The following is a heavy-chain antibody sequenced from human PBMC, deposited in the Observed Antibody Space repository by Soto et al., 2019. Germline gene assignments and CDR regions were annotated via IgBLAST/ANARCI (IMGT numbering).Heavy chain of an antibody. CDR2: ISSSSSYI. CDR1: GFTFSSYS. D-gene: IGHD3-3*01. J-gene: IGHJ5*02. CDR3: ARDKARRSNWFDP. V-gene: IGHV3-21*01. Sequence: SLRLSCAASGFTFSSYSMNWVRQAPGKGLEWVSSISSSSSYIYYADSVKGRFTISRDNAKNSLYLQMNSLRAEDTAVYYCARDKARRSNWFDPWGQGTLVTVSS.